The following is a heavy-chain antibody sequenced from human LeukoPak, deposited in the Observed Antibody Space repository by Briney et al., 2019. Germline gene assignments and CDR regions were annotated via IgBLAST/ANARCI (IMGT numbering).Heavy chain of an antibody. Sequence: ASVKVSCTASGYTFTSYDINWVRQATGQGLEWMGWMNPNSGNTGYAQKFQGRVTMTRNTSISTAYMELSSLRSEDTAVYYCVKGSSWDDAFDIWGQGTMVTVSS. D-gene: IGHD6-13*01. V-gene: IGHV1-8*01. J-gene: IGHJ3*02. CDR2: MNPNSGNT. CDR3: VKGSSWDDAFDI. CDR1: GYTFTSYD.